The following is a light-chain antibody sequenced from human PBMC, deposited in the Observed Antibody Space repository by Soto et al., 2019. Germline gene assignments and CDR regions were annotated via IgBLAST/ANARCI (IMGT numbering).Light chain of an antibody. V-gene: IGKV3-20*01. CDR1: QSVSSSY. Sequence: EIVLTQSPGTLSLSPGERATLSGRASQSVSSSYLAWYQHKPGQAPRLLIYGASSRATGIPDRFSGSGSGTDFTLNISRLEPEDFAVYYCQQYVSSPYTFGQGTKLEIK. J-gene: IGKJ2*01. CDR2: GAS. CDR3: QQYVSSPYT.